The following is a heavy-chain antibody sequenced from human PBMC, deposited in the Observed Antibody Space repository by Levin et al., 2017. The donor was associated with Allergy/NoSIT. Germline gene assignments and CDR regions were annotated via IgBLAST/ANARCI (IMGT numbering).Heavy chain of an antibody. J-gene: IGHJ4*02. CDR3: AKDQGLYQLHGGFDC. D-gene: IGHD2-2*01. CDR2: ISGSGGST. V-gene: IGHV3-23*01. Sequence: PGGSLRLSCAASGFTFSSYAMSWVRQAPGKGLEWVSDISGSGGSTYYADSVKGRFTISRDNSKNTLYLQMNSLRAEDTAVYYCAKDQGLYQLHGGFDCWGQGTLVTVSS. CDR1: GFTFSSYA.